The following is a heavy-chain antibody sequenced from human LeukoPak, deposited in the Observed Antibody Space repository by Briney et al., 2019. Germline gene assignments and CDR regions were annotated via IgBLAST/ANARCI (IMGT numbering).Heavy chain of an antibody. V-gene: IGHV1-18*01. D-gene: IGHD6-13*01. CDR2: ISAYSGNT. Sequence: XXPXXGXEWMGWISAYSGNTNYAQKLQGRVTMTTDTSTSTAYMELRSLRSDDTAVYYCAREGIAAADYWGQGTLVTVSS. CDR3: AREGIAAADY. J-gene: IGHJ4*02.